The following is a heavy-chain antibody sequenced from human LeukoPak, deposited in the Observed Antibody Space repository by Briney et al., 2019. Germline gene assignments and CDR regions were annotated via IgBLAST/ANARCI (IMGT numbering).Heavy chain of an antibody. CDR1: GFSFRDYG. CDR3: ARDRDGYSRFDY. CDR2: IWYDGSNK. V-gene: IGHV3-33*01. Sequence: GGSLRLSCTASGFSFRDYGMHWVRQAPGKGPEWVAIIWYDGSNKYCADSVKGRFTISRDNSKNTLYLQMNSLRAEDTAVYYCARDRDGYSRFDYWGQGTLVTVSS. J-gene: IGHJ4*02. D-gene: IGHD5-24*01.